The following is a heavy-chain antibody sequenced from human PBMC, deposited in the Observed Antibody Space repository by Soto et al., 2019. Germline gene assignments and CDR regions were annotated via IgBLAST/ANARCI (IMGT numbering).Heavy chain of an antibody. CDR3: ARDPGDSSGYYPETIYGMDX. V-gene: IGHV1-69*13. CDR2: IIPIFGTA. J-gene: IGHJ6*02. Sequence: SVKVSCKASGGTFSSYSISWVRQAPGQGLEWMGGIIPIFGTANYAQKFQGRVTITADESTSTAYMELSSLRSEDTAVYYCARDPGDSSGYYPETIYGMDXWGQGTTVTVSS. D-gene: IGHD3-22*01. CDR1: GGTFSSYS.